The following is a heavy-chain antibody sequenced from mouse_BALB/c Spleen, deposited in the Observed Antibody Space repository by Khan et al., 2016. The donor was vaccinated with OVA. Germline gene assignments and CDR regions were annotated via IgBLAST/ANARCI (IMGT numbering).Heavy chain of an antibody. V-gene: IGHV2-6-5*01. CDR1: GFSLSDYG. J-gene: IGHJ4*01. CDR3: AKGVWSYYYTLDY. CDR2: IWGGGST. Sequence: QVQLKESGPGLVAPSQNLSLTCTVSGFSLSDYGVSWIRQPPGKGLEWLGVIWGGGSTYYNSDLNSRLSLSKDNSKSQVFLKMSSLQSDDTAMFYCAKGVWSYYYTLDYWGQGTSVTVSS.